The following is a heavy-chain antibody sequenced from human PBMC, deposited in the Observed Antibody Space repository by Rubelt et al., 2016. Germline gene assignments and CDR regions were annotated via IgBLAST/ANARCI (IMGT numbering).Heavy chain of an antibody. Sequence: GKGLVWVSRFNSDGSSTSYADSVKGRFTISRDNAKNTLYLQMNSLRAEDTAVYYCASRLGYWGQGTLVTVSS. J-gene: IGHJ4*02. V-gene: IGHV3-74*01. D-gene: IGHD3-16*01. CDR3: ASRLGY. CDR2: FNSDGSST.